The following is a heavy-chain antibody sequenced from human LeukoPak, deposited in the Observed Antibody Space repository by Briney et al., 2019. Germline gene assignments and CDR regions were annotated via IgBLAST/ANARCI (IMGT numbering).Heavy chain of an antibody. D-gene: IGHD1-26*01. Sequence: PSETLSLTCTVSGGSISSSSYYWGWIRQPPGKGLEWIGSIYYSGSTYYNPSLKSRVTISVDTSKNQFSLKLSSVTAADTAVYYCAREVEATPYYFDYWGQGTLVTVSS. CDR1: GGSISSSSYY. CDR2: IYYSGST. CDR3: AREVEATPYYFDY. J-gene: IGHJ4*02. V-gene: IGHV4-39*07.